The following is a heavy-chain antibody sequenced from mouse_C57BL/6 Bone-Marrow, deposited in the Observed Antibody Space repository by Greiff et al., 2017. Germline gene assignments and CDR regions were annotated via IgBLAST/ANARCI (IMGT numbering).Heavy chain of an antibody. D-gene: IGHD1-1*01. Sequence: QVQLQQPGAELVKPGASVKLSCKASGYTFTSYWMHWVKQRPGQGLEWIGMIHPNSGSTNYNEKFKSKATLTVDKTSSTAYMQLSSLTSEDSAVYYCARPLRWYFDVWGTGTTVTVSS. CDR1: GYTFTSYW. CDR3: ARPLRWYFDV. J-gene: IGHJ1*03. CDR2: IHPNSGST. V-gene: IGHV1-64*01.